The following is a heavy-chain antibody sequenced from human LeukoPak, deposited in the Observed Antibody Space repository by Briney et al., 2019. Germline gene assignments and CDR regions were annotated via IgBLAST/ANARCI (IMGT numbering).Heavy chain of an antibody. CDR3: ARGRGTNTTEAFSF. J-gene: IGHJ3*01. CDR2: INNSGST. D-gene: IGHD3-16*01. Sequence: SETLSLTCAVYGGSFSGYYWSWIRQPPGKGLEWIGEINNSGSTNYNPSLKSRVTISVDTSKNQFSLKLSSVTAADTAVYYCARGRGTNTTEAFSFWGQGKMVTVSS. CDR1: GGSFSGYY. V-gene: IGHV4-34*01.